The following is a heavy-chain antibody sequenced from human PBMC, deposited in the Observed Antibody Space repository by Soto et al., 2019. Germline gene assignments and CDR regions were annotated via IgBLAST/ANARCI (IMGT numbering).Heavy chain of an antibody. V-gene: IGHV3-48*01. D-gene: IGHD3-3*01. CDR2: ISSSSSTI. CDR1: GFTFSSYS. CDR3: ARGSDFWSGYYTKGNNYYMDV. Sequence: HPGGSLRLSCAASGFTFSSYSMNWVRQAPGKGLEWVSYISSSSSTIYYADSVKGRFTISRDNAKNSLYLQMNSLRAEDTAVYYCARGSDFWSGYYTKGNNYYMDVWGKGTTVTVSS. J-gene: IGHJ6*03.